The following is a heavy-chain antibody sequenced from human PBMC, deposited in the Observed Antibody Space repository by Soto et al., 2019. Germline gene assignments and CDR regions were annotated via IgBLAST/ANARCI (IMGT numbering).Heavy chain of an antibody. D-gene: IGHD6-25*01. V-gene: IGHV4-4*02. J-gene: IGHJ4*02. CDR2: IYSGST. CDR3: TRAPGRRNGDPD. CDR1: GGSVSGGAW. Sequence: QVHLQESGPGLVKPSGTLYLTCAVFGGSVSGGAWRSWVRQPPGMGLEWIGDIYSGSTNYNPSLKSRVTISGDQSKNQLSLTLTSVTAADTAVYYGTRAPGRRNGDPDWGQGTLVTVSS.